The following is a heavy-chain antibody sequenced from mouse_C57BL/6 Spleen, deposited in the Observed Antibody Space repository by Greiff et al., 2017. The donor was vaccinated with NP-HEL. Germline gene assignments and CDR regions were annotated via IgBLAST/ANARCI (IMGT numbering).Heavy chain of an antibody. CDR3: ARASYYYGSSSWYFDG. V-gene: IGHV5-17*01. CDR2: ISSGSSTI. D-gene: IGHD1-1*01. CDR1: GFTFSDYG. Sequence: EVMLVESGGGLVKPGGSLKLSCAASGFTFSDYGMHWVRQAPEKGLEWVAYISSGSSTIYYADTVKGRFTISRDNAKNTLFLQMTSLRSEDTAMYYCARASYYYGSSSWYFDGWGTGTTVTVSS. J-gene: IGHJ1*03.